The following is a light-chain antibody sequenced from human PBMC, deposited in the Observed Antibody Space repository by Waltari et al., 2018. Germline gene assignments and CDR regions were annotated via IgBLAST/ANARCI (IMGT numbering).Light chain of an antibody. CDR3: HVWHPDMDPGV. CDR2: FDS. Sequence: SYALTQPPSVSVAPGTTARITCGGDNIGSYSVHWYQQKPGQAPVLVIFFDSDRPSGVPVRFSGSNSGNTATLTISSVEAGDEAKYYCHVWHPDMDPGVFGPGTEVSV. J-gene: IGLJ1*01. CDR1: NIGSYS. V-gene: IGLV3-21*04.